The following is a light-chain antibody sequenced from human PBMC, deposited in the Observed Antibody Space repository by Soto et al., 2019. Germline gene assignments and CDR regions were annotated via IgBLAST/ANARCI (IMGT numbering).Light chain of an antibody. Sequence: DIQMTQXPXTLSASVGDRVTITCRASQSISSWLAWYQQKPGKAPKLLIYDASSLESGVPSRFSGSGSGTEFTLTISSLQPDDFATYYCQQYNSYSYTFGQGTKLEIK. CDR3: QQYNSYSYT. J-gene: IGKJ2*01. V-gene: IGKV1-5*01. CDR2: DAS. CDR1: QSISSW.